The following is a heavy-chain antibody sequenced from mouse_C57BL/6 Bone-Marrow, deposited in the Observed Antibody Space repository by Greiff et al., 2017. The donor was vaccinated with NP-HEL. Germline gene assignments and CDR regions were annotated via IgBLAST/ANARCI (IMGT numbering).Heavy chain of an antibody. J-gene: IGHJ2*01. Sequence: VKLQQSGAELARPGASVKLSCKASGYTFTRYGISWVKQRTGQGLEWIGEIYPRRGTPYYNQTFKGKAALTADKSSSTAYMELRSLTSGDSAVYFCTREGREDYFGYWGKGTTLTVSS. D-gene: IGHD3-1*01. CDR2: IYPRRGTP. CDR3: TREGREDYFGY. V-gene: IGHV1-81*01. CDR1: GYTFTRYG.